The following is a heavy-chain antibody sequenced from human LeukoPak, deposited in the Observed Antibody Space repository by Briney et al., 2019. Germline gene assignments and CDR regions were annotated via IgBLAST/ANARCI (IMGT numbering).Heavy chain of an antibody. Sequence: PSETLSLTCTVSGGSIISYYWTWIRQPAGKGLEWIGRIYSSGTTNYNPSLKSRVSMSVDTSKNQFSLNLSSATAADTAVYYCARHNGWYEPFDYWGQGTLVTVSS. CDR1: GGSIISYY. J-gene: IGHJ4*02. CDR3: ARHNGWYEPFDY. D-gene: IGHD6-19*01. CDR2: IYSSGTT. V-gene: IGHV4-4*07.